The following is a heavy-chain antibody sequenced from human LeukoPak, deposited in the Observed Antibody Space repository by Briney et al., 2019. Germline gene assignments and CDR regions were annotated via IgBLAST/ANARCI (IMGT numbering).Heavy chain of an antibody. CDR2: IRYDGSNK. J-gene: IGHJ4*02. CDR3: ASETRRWLVFDY. CDR1: GFTFSSYG. V-gene: IGHV3-30*02. Sequence: GGSLRLSCATSGFTFSSYGMHWVRQAPGKGLEWVAFIRYDGSNKYYADSVKGRFTISRDNSKNTLYLQMNSLRAEDTAVYYCASETRRWLVFDYWGQGTLVTVSS. D-gene: IGHD6-19*01.